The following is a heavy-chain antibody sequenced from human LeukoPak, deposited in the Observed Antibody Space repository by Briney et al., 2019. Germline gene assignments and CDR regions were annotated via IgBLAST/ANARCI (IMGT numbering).Heavy chain of an antibody. D-gene: IGHD2-2*01. V-gene: IGHV4-30-2*06. Sequence: SQTLSLTCTVSGGSISSGGYYWSWIRQSPGKGLEWIGYRYESGSTYYNPSLKSRVTISIDQSKNQFSLKLTSVTSADTAVYYCARSAAYGGWFDPWGQGTLVTVSS. CDR1: GGSISSGGYY. J-gene: IGHJ5*02. CDR2: RYESGST. CDR3: ARSAAYGGWFDP.